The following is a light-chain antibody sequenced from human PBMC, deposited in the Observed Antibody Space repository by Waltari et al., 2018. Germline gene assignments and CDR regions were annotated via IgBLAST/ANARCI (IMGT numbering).Light chain of an antibody. CDR2: AAS. V-gene: IGKV1-39*01. CDR3: QQSYSILYT. CDR1: QSISSY. J-gene: IGKJ2*01. Sequence: DIQMTQSPSSLSASVGDRVTITCRASQSISSYLNWYQQKQGKAPKLLIYAASSLQSGVPSRFSGSGSGTDFTLTISSLQPEDFATYYCQQSYSILYTFGQGTKLEIK.